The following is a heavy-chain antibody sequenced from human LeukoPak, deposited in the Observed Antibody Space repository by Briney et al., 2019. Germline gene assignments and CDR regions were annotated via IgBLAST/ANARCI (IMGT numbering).Heavy chain of an antibody. J-gene: IGHJ4*02. D-gene: IGHD5-24*01. CDR1: GFTFSSYA. CDR3: AIPVERWKNFDY. Sequence: PGGSLRLXCAASGFTFSSYAMSWVRQAPGKGLEWVSAISGSGGSTYYADSVKGRFTISRDNSKNTLYLQMNSLRAEDTAVYYCAIPVERWKNFDYWGQGTLVTVSS. CDR2: ISGSGGST. V-gene: IGHV3-23*01.